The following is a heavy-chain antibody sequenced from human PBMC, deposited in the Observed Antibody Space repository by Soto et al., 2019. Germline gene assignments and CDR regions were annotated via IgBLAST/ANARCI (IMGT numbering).Heavy chain of an antibody. Sequence: EVQLLESGGRLVQPGQSLRLSCAASPVGFSGLGMSWVRQAPGKGLEWVSTIDNSGTRTHYADSVKGRFTISRDTSKYTLDLQMDYLRAEDTALYHCASWLSAHFDYWGRGTLVTVSS. V-gene: IGHV3-23*05. CDR3: ASWLSAHFDY. CDR2: IDNSGTRT. D-gene: IGHD6-19*01. J-gene: IGHJ4*02. CDR1: PVGFSGLG.